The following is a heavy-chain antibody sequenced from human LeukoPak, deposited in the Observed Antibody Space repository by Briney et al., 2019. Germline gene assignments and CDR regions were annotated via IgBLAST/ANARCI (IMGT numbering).Heavy chain of an antibody. Sequence: GGSLRLSCAASGFTFGSYGMHWVREAPGKGLEWVTVIWYDGSNKYYADSVKGRFTISRDNSKDTLYLQMNSLRAEDTAVYYCARARHGILTGYYLDYWGQGTLVTVSS. CDR3: ARARHGILTGYYLDY. J-gene: IGHJ4*02. CDR2: IWYDGSNK. V-gene: IGHV3-33*01. D-gene: IGHD3-9*01. CDR1: GFTFGSYG.